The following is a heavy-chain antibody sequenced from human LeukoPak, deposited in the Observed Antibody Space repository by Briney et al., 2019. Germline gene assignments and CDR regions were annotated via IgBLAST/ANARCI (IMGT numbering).Heavy chain of an antibody. V-gene: IGHV1-46*01. CDR3: ARGPPPYGSGTYYLDY. CDR1: GYTFSSYY. CDR2: INPSGGST. J-gene: IGHJ4*02. Sequence: ASAKVSCKASGYTFSSYYMHWVRQAPGQGLEWMGLINPSGGSTSYAQKFQARVTMTRDTSTTTVYMELSSLRSEDTAVYYCARGPPPYGSGTYYLDYWGQGTLVTVSS. D-gene: IGHD3-10*01.